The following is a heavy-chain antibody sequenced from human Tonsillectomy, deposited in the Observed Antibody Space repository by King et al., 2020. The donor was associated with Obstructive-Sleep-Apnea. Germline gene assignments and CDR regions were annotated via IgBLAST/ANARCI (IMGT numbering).Heavy chain of an antibody. D-gene: IGHD5-24*01. CDR2: MTVYNGDA. J-gene: IGHJ4*02. CDR1: GYTFTSYS. CDR3: ARDRDGRGYFDY. V-gene: IGHV1-18*04. Sequence: QLVQSGPEVKKPGASMKVSCKTSGYTFTSYSLGWVRQAPGQGLEWMGWMTVYNGDAKFAQNLQGRVTLTTDTSTSTAYMELRSLTSDDTAVYYCARDRDGRGYFDYGGQGTLVTVSS.